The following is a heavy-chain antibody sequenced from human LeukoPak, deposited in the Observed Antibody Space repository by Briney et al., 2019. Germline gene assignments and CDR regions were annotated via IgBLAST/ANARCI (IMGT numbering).Heavy chain of an antibody. Sequence: ASVKVSCKASGYTFTSYGISWVRQAPGQGLEWMGWISAYNGNTNYAQKLQGRVTMTIDTSTSTAYMELRSLRSDDTAVYYCALSPKYYDSSGYVYYWGQGTLVTVSS. CDR2: ISAYNGNT. J-gene: IGHJ4*02. CDR3: ALSPKYYDSSGYVYY. CDR1: GYTFTSYG. D-gene: IGHD3-22*01. V-gene: IGHV1-18*01.